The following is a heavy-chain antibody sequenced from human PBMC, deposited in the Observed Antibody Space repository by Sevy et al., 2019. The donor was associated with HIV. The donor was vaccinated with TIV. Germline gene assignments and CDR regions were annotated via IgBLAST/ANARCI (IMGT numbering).Heavy chain of an antibody. Sequence: GGSLRLSCAASGFTFNNAWMNWVRQAPVKGLEWIGRIKRKTDGGTTDYAAPVKGRFTISRDDSKNTLYLQMNSLRTEDTAVYYCTNTYYYDSGGYYGIDYWGQGTLVTVSS. V-gene: IGHV3-15*01. CDR3: TNTYYYDSGGYYGIDY. D-gene: IGHD3-22*01. CDR1: GFTFNNAW. CDR2: IKRKTDGGTT. J-gene: IGHJ4*02.